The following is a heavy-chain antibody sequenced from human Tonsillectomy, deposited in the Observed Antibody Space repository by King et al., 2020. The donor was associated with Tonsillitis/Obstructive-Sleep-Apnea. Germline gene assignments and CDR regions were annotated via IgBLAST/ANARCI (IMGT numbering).Heavy chain of an antibody. CDR3: ARSYSSSAFYDAFDI. CDR2: IRSSGSTI. J-gene: IGHJ3*02. CDR1: GFTFSSFE. V-gene: IGHV3-48*03. D-gene: IGHD2-21*01. Sequence: VQLVESGGGLVQPGGSLRLSCAASGFTFSSFEMNWVRQAPGKGLEWISYIRSSGSTIYYADSVKGRFTISRDNAKNSLSLRMNSLRAEDTAVYYCARSYSSSAFYDAFDIRGQRTMGTVSS.